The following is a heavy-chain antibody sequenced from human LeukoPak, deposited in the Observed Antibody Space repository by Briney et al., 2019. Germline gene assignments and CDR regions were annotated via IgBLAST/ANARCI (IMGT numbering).Heavy chain of an antibody. D-gene: IGHD6-13*01. Sequence: PGGSLRLSCAASGFTFSSYWMHWVRQAPGKGLVWVSRINSDGSSTSYADSVKGRFTISRDNAKNTLYLRMNSLRAEDTAVYYCAREAAAGYYFDYWGQGTLVTVSS. CDR2: INSDGSST. CDR3: AREAAAGYYFDY. V-gene: IGHV3-74*01. J-gene: IGHJ4*02. CDR1: GFTFSSYW.